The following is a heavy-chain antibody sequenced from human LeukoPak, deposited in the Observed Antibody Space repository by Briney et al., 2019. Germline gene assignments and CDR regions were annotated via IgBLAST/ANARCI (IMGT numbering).Heavy chain of an antibody. V-gene: IGHV1-2*02. D-gene: IGHD3-22*01. CDR3: ARAYYHDSSDYYFPLDY. J-gene: IGHJ4*02. CDR2: INPNSGGT. CDR1: GYTFTGYY. Sequence: ASVKVSCKASGYTFTGYYMHWVRQAPGQGLEWMGWINPNSGGTNYALKFQGRVTMTRDTSTSTVYMELSSLRSEDTAVYYCARAYYHDSSDYYFPLDYWGQGTLVTVSS.